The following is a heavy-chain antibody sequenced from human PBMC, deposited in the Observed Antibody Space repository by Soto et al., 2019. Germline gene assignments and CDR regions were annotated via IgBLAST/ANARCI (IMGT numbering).Heavy chain of an antibody. CDR2: ISYDGSNK. V-gene: IGHV3-30*18. CDR1: GFTFSSYG. D-gene: IGHD3-10*01. J-gene: IGHJ6*04. CDR3: AKEGRVRGWCGDKGDYYYGRDV. Sequence: QVQLVESGGGVVQPGRSLRLSCAASGFTFSSYGMHWVRQAPGKGLEWVAVISYDGSNKYYADSVKGRFTISRDNSKNTLYLKMNGVRGGDTGVFYCAKEGRVRGWCGDKGDYYYGRDVGGKGPTVPVSS.